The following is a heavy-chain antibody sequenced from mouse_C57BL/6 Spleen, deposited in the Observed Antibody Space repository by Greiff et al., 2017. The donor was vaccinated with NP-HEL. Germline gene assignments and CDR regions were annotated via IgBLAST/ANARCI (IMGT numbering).Heavy chain of an antibody. CDR2: ISGGGGNT. Sequence: DVHLVESGGGLVKPGGSLKLSCAASGFTFSSYTMSWVRQTPEKRLEWVATISGGGGNTYYPDSVKGRFTISRDNAKNTLYLQMSSLRSEDTALYYCARRGELYWYFDVWGTGTTVTVSS. CDR3: ARRGELYWYFDV. J-gene: IGHJ1*03. CDR1: GFTFSSYT. V-gene: IGHV5-9*01.